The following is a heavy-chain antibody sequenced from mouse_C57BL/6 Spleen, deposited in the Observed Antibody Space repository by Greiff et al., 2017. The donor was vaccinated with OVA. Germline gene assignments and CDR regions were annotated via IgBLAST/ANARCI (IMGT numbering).Heavy chain of an antibody. J-gene: IGHJ4*01. Sequence: QVQLQQSGPGLVQPSQSLSITCTASGFSLTSYGVHWVRQSPGKGLEWLGVIWSGGSTDYNAAFISRLSISKDNSKSQVFFKMNSLQADDTAIYYCVATETSYYAMDYWGQGTSVTVSS. CDR2: IWSGGST. V-gene: IGHV2-2*01. D-gene: IGHD1-1*01. CDR1: GFSLTSYG. CDR3: VATETSYYAMDY.